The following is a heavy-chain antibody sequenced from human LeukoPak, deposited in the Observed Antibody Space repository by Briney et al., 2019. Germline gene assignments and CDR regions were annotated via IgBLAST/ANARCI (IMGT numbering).Heavy chain of an antibody. CDR1: SGFITGSY. CDR2: IHDSGST. Sequence: SETLSPTRAVDSGFITGSYRGRVRQPPGKGLEWIGEIHDSGSTNYNPSLKSRVTISVDTSKNQFSLMLSSVAAANTSVYYCTNGRRFSVAAFAKRFSWFDHWGQGTLVTVSS. D-gene: IGHD6-19*01. J-gene: IGHJ5*02. V-gene: IGHV4-34*01. CDR3: TNGRRFSVAAFAKRFSWFDH.